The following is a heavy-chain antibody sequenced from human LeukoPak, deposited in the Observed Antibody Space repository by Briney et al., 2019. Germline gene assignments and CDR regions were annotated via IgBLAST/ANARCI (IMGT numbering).Heavy chain of an antibody. D-gene: IGHD3-3*01. CDR1: GFTVSSNY. J-gene: IGHJ4*02. V-gene: IGHV3-20*04. CDR2: IKRDGGRT. CDR3: ARSARLMKGVVEVTALDD. Sequence: QAGGSLRLSCAASGFTVSSNYMSWVRQAPGKGLEWVSGIKRDGGRTGYADSVKGRFTIARDNAKNSVYLEMNSLRADDTAVYYCARSARLMKGVVEVTALDDWGQGTLVTVSS.